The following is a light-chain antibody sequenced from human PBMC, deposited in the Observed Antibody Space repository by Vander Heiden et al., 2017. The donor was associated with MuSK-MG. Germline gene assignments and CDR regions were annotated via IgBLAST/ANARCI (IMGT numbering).Light chain of an antibody. Sequence: AIRMTQSPSSFSASTGDRVTITCRASQGISSYLAWYQQKPGKAPKLLIYAASTLQSGVPSRFSGSGSGTDFTLTISCLQSEDFATYYCQQYYNYPFTFGPGPKWISN. CDR1: QGISSY. J-gene: IGKJ3*01. V-gene: IGKV1-8*01. CDR3: QQYYNYPFT. CDR2: AAS.